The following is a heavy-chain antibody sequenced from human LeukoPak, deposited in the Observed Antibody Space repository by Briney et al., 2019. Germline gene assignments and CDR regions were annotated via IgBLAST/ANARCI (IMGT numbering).Heavy chain of an antibody. J-gene: IGHJ4*02. Sequence: GGSLRLSCAASGFTFSSYSMNWVRKAPGKGLEWVSSISSSSSYIYYADSVKGRFTISRDNAKNSLYLQMNSLRAEDTAVYYCARAVAGHFDYWGQGTLVTVSS. CDR3: ARAVAGHFDY. D-gene: IGHD6-19*01. CDR1: GFTFSSYS. V-gene: IGHV3-21*01. CDR2: ISSSSSYI.